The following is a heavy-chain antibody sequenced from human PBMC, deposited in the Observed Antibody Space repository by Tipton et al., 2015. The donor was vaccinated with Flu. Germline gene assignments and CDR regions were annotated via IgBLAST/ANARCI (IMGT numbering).Heavy chain of an antibody. J-gene: IGHJ5*02. V-gene: IGHV3-30-3*01. D-gene: IGHD6-13*01. CDR3: ARGPYSRSNWFDP. CDR1: GFTFSSYA. Sequence: GSLRLSCAASGFTFSSYAMHWVRQAPGKGLEWVAVISYDGSNKYYADSVKGRFTISRDNSKNTLYLQMNSLRAEDTAVYYCARGPYSRSNWFDPWGQGTLVTVSS. CDR2: ISYDGSNK.